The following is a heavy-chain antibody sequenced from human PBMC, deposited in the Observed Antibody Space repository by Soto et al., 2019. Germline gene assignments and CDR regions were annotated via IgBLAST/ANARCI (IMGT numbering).Heavy chain of an antibody. V-gene: IGHV4-59*01. J-gene: IGHJ6*03. Sequence: SETLSLTCTVSGGSISSYYWSWIRQPPGKGLEWIGYTYYSGSPNYNPTLKSRVTISVDTSKNQFSLKLSSVTAADTAVYYCASKGTIGYCSGGSCYSNYYYMDVWGKGTTVTVSS. CDR3: ASKGTIGYCSGGSCYSNYYYMDV. CDR2: TYYSGSP. CDR1: GGSISSYY. D-gene: IGHD2-15*01.